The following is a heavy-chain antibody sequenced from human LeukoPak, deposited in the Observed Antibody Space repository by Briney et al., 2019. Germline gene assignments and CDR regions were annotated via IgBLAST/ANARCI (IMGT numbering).Heavy chain of an antibody. CDR3: ARDQRFLEWLLDDSGVDY. V-gene: IGHV3-15*01. J-gene: IGHJ4*02. CDR1: GFTFSNAW. Sequence: GGSLRLSCAASGFTFSNAWMSWFRQAPAKGLEWVGRIKSKTDGGTTDYAAPVKGRFTISRDDSKNTLYLQMNSLRAEDTAVYYCARDQRFLEWLLDDSGVDYWGQGTLVTVSS. D-gene: IGHD3-3*01. CDR2: IKSKTDGGTT.